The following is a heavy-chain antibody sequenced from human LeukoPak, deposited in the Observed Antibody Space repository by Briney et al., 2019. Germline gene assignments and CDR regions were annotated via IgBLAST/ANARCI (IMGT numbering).Heavy chain of an antibody. CDR2: IRSGGDNI. CDR3: VRDVQFAFDI. V-gene: IGHV3-48*01. J-gene: IGHJ3*02. CDR1: GFTFSSEP. Sequence: PGRSLRLSCATSGFTFSSEPMNWVRQAPGKGLEWVAHIRSGGDNIHYVDSVRGRFTISRDNAKKSLYLQMNSLRAEDTAVYYCVRDVQFAFDIWGQGTMVTVSS.